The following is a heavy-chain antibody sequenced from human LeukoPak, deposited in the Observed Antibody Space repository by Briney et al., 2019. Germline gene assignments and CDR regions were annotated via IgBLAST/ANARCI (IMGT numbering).Heavy chain of an antibody. V-gene: IGHV4-59*08. D-gene: IGHD3-3*01. Sequence: KPSETLSLTCTVPGGSTSDNYWSWIRQPPGKGLEWIGYILYSGSTNYNPSLQSRVTISVDTSKNQFSLELTSVTAADTAVYYCARHPGSGYENFFDYWGQGTLVTVSS. CDR2: ILYSGST. CDR1: GGSTSDNY. J-gene: IGHJ4*02. CDR3: ARHPGSGYENFFDY.